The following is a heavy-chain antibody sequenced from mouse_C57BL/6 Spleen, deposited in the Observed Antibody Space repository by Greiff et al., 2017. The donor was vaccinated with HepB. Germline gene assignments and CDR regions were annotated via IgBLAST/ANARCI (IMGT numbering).Heavy chain of an antibody. V-gene: IGHV1-26*01. CDR1: GYTFTDYY. CDR2: INPNNGGT. J-gene: IGHJ4*01. D-gene: IGHD2-4*01. CDR3: ARRLDDYGDYAMDY. Sequence: EVQLQQSGPELVKPGASVKISCKASGYTFTDYYMNWVKQSHGKSLEWIGDINPNNGGTSYNQKFKGKATLTVDKSSSTAYMELGSLTSEDSAVYYCARRLDDYGDYAMDYWGQGTSVTVSS.